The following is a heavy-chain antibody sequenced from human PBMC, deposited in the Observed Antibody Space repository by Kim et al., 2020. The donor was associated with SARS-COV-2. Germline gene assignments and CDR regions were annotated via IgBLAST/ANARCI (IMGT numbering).Heavy chain of an antibody. CDR3: AREGGVTAIQIMEGWFDP. J-gene: IGHJ5*02. Sequence: ASVKVSCKASGYTFTSYAMHWVRQAPGQRLAWMGWINAGNGNTKYSQKFQGRVTITRDTSASTAYMELSSLRSEDTAVYYCAREGGVTAIQIMEGWFDPSGQRTLVTVSP. V-gene: IGHV1-3*01. CDR1: GYTFTSYA. CDR2: INAGNGNT. D-gene: IGHD2-21*02.